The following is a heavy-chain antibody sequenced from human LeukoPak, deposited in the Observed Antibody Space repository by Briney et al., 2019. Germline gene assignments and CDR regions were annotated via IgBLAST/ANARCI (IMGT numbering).Heavy chain of an antibody. CDR3: AKDFPAATSFDY. D-gene: IGHD2-2*01. J-gene: IGHJ4*02. CDR1: GFTFSSYG. Sequence: GRSLRLSCAASGFTFSSYGMHWVRQAPGKGLEWVAVIWYDGSKKYYADSVKGRFTISRDNSKNTLYLQMNSLRAEDTAVYYCAKDFPAATSFDYWGQGTLVTVSS. CDR2: IWYDGSKK. V-gene: IGHV3-33*03.